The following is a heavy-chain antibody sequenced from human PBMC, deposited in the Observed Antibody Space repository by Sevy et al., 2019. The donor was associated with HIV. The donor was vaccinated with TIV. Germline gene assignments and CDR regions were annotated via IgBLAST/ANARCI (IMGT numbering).Heavy chain of an antibody. CDR3: ATEGYDIMTGSRMDV. J-gene: IGHJ6*02. V-gene: IGHV1-24*01. Sequence: ASVKVSCKVSGYSLTELSTHWVRQAPGKGLEWMGGFDPEDGETIYAQKFQGRVTMTEDTSTDTAYMELSSLRSEDTAVYYCATEGYDIMTGSRMDVWGQGTTVTVSS. CDR1: GYSLTELS. D-gene: IGHD3-9*01. CDR2: FDPEDGET.